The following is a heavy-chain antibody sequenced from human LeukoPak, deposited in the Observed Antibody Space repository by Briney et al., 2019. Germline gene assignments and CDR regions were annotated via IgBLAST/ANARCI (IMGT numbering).Heavy chain of an antibody. V-gene: IGHV1-69*05. CDR1: GGTFSSYA. D-gene: IGHD6-6*01. CDR3: ASPRAARKAPFDY. Sequence: SVKVSCKASGGTFSSYAISWVRRAPGQGLEWMGGIIPIFGTANYAQKFQGRVTITTDESTSTAYMELSSLRSEDTAVYYCASPRAARKAPFDYWGQGTLVTVSS. CDR2: IIPIFGTA. J-gene: IGHJ4*02.